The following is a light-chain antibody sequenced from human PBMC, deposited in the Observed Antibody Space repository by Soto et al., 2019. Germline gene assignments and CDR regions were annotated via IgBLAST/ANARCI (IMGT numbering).Light chain of an antibody. Sequence: EIVLPQSPATLPLSPGERATLSCRASQSVSSHLAWYQQKPGQAPRLLIYDTTKRASGIPVRFSGSGSGTDSTLTISTPEPEDLADYDCQQHSDWPRTFGQGTKVEIK. V-gene: IGKV3-11*01. CDR2: DTT. CDR3: QQHSDWPRT. CDR1: QSVSSH. J-gene: IGKJ1*01.